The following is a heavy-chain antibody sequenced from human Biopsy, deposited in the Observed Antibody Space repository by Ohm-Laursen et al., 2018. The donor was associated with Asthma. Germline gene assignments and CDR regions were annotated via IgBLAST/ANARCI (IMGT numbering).Heavy chain of an antibody. CDR3: ARTYYDFLTGQVNDAFAL. J-gene: IGHJ3*01. D-gene: IGHD3-9*01. CDR1: GYTFINYA. Sequence: ASVKVSCKVSGYTFINYAIHWVRQAPGHSLEWMGWINAANGNTKYSQKFQGRLTISRDTSASTAYMELSSLRSEDTAMYYCARTYYDFLTGQVNDAFALWGQGTMVTVSS. CDR2: INAANGNT. V-gene: IGHV1-3*01.